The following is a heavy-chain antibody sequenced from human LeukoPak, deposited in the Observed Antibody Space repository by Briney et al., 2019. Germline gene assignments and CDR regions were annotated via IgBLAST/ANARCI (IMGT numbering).Heavy chain of an antibody. D-gene: IGHD3-22*01. CDR3: ARVLVESEYYYDSSGYRANWFDP. J-gene: IGHJ5*02. V-gene: IGHV1-18*01. CDR1: GYTFTSYG. CDR2: ISAYNGNT. Sequence: ASVKVSCKASGYTFTSYGISWVRQAPGQGLEWMGWISAYNGNTNYAQKLQGRVTMTTDTSTSTAYMELRSLRSDDTAVYYCARVLVESEYYYDSSGYRANWFDPWGQGTLVTVSS.